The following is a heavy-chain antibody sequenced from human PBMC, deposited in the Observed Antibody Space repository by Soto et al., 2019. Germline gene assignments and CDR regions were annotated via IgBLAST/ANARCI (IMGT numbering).Heavy chain of an antibody. D-gene: IGHD2-15*01. CDR3: AKDISSGGSCYDY. V-gene: IGHV3-23*04. J-gene: IGHJ4*02. CDR1: GFTFSSYA. Sequence: VQLVESGGGVVQPGRSLRLSCAASGFTFSSYAMSWVRQAPGKGLEWVSAISGSGGSTYYADSAKGRFTISRDNSKNTLYLQMNSLRAEDTAVYYCAKDISSGGSCYDYWGQGTLVTVSS. CDR2: ISGSGGST.